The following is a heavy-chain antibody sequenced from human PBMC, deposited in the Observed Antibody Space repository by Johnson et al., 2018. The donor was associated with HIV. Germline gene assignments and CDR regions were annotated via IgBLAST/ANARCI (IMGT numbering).Heavy chain of an antibody. V-gene: IGHV3-30*02. J-gene: IGHJ3*02. Sequence: QMQLVESGGGLIEPGGSLRLSCAASGFTFSNYGMHWVRQAPGKGLEWVAFIRYDESNKYYADSLKGRFTISRDNSKNTLYLQMNSLRAEDTAVYYCAKEQPARACDIWGQGTMVTVSS. CDR1: GFTFSNYG. CDR2: IRYDESNK. CDR3: AKEQPARACDI. D-gene: IGHD5-18*01.